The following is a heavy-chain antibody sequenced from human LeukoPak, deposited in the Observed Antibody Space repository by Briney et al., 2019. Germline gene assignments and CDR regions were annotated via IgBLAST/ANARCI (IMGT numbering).Heavy chain of an antibody. D-gene: IGHD3-16*01. J-gene: IGHJ4*02. V-gene: IGHV4-30-2*01. CDR3: ARHYGP. CDR2: IYHSGST. Sequence: SETLSFTCAVSGGSISSGGYSWSWIRQPPGKGLEWIGYIYHSGSTYYNPSLKSRVTISVDRSKNQFSLKLNSVTATDTAVYYCARHYGPWGQGTLVTVSS. CDR1: GGSISSGGYS.